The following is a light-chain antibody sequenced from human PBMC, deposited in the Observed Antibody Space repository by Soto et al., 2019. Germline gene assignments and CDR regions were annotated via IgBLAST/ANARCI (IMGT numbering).Light chain of an antibody. CDR1: NSNIGSNI. J-gene: IGLJ2*01. V-gene: IGLV1-44*01. CDR3: SAWDDSLNGLV. Sequence: QSVLTQPPSASGTPGQRVTISCSGSNSNIGSNIVNWYQHLPGTAPKLLIYSNNQRPSGVPDRLSGSKSGTSASLAISGLQSEDEADYYCSAWDDSLNGLVFGGGTKLTVL. CDR2: SNN.